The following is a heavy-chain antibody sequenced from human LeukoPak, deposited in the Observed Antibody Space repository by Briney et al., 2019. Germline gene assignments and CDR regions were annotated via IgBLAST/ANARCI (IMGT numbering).Heavy chain of an antibody. CDR1: GGSFSGYY. Sequence: SETLSLTCAVYGGSFSGYYWSWIRQPPGKGLEWIGEINHSGSTNYNPSLKSRVTISVDTSKNQFSLKLSSVTAADTAVYYCASGPLGYCSGGSCYFRATTDYWGQGTLVTVSS. CDR2: INHSGST. CDR3: ASGPLGYCSGGSCYFRATTDY. V-gene: IGHV4-34*01. J-gene: IGHJ4*02. D-gene: IGHD2-15*01.